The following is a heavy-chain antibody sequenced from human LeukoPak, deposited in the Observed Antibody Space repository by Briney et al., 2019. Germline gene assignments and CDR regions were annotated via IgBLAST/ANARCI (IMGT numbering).Heavy chain of an antibody. CDR1: GGSISSGGYY. CDR2: IYHSGST. J-gene: IGHJ5*02. V-gene: IGHV4-30-2*01. D-gene: IGHD2-21*02. Sequence: SQTLSLTCTVSGGSISSGGYYWSWIRQPPGKGLEWIGYIYHSGSTYYNPSLKSRVTISVDRSKNQFSLKLSSVTAADTAVYYCARGDIGGVTARSGWCDPWGQGTLVTVSS. CDR3: ARGDIGGVTARSGWCDP.